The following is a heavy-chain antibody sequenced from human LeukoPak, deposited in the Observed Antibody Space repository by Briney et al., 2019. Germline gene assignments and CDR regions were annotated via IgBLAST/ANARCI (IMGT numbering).Heavy chain of an antibody. CDR1: GFTFSSYA. J-gene: IGHJ3*02. Sequence: PGGSLRLSCAASGFTFSSYALSWVRQAPGKGLEWVSSISDSGDSTYYADSVKGRFTISRDNSKNTLYLQMNSLRAEDTAVYYCARDYIIAGLTNAFDIWGQGTMVTVSS. V-gene: IGHV3-23*01. D-gene: IGHD4/OR15-4a*01. CDR3: ARDYIIAGLTNAFDI. CDR2: ISDSGDST.